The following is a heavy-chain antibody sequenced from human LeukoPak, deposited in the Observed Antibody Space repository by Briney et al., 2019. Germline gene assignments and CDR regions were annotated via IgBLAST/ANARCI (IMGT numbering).Heavy chain of an antibody. CDR1: GYTFTGYY. V-gene: IGHV1-2*02. J-gene: IGHJ4*02. CDR2: INPNSGGT. Sequence: ASVKVSCKASGYTFTGYYIHWVRHAPGQGLELMGLINPNSGGTDYAQKFQGRVTMTWDTSISTAYMELSRLTSDDSAVYYCARQVPAAIQFDYWGQGTLVTVSS. CDR3: ARQVPAAIQFDY. D-gene: IGHD2-2*01.